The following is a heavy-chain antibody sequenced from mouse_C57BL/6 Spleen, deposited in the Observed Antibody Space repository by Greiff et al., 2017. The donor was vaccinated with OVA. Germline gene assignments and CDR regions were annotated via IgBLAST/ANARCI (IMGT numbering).Heavy chain of an antibody. D-gene: IGHD2-5*01. Sequence: VQLQQSGPELVRPGASVKISCKAPGYTFTSHWMQWVRQRPGQGLEWIGEIFPGSGSTYYNEKFKGKATLTVDTSSSTAYMQLSSLTSEDSAVYFCAKYYYSNDAMDYWGQGTSVTVSS. J-gene: IGHJ4*01. V-gene: IGHV1-56*01. CDR1: GYTFTSHW. CDR2: IFPGSGST. CDR3: AKYYYSNDAMDY.